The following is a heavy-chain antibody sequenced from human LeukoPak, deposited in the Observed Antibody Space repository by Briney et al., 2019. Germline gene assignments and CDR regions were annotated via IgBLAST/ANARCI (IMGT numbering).Heavy chain of an antibody. J-gene: IGHJ6*03. CDR1: GFTFSSYS. D-gene: IGHD1-26*01. CDR3: ARDPYSGNYGPYYYYYMDV. Sequence: PGGSLRLSCVASGFTFSSYSMNWVRQAPGRALEWVASITSSSTYTFYADSVKGRYTISRDNSKNSLYLQMNSLRVEDTAVYYCARDPYSGNYGPYYYYYMDVWGKGTTVTISS. V-gene: IGHV3-21*01. CDR2: ITSSSTYT.